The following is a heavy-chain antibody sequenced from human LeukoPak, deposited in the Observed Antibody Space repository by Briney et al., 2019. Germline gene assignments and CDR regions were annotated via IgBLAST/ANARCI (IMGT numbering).Heavy chain of an antibody. Sequence: GESLKISCKGSGYTFFSYWIGWVRQMPGKGLEWMGIIYPDDSDTRYSPSFQGQVTISADKSISTAYLQWSSLKASDTAMYYCARVDTAMATLDYWGQGTLVTVSS. V-gene: IGHV5-51*01. D-gene: IGHD5-18*01. CDR1: GYTFFSYW. CDR3: ARVDTAMATLDY. J-gene: IGHJ4*02. CDR2: IYPDDSDT.